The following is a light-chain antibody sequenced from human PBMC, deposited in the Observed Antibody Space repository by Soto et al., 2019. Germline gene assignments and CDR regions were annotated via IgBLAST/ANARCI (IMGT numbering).Light chain of an antibody. CDR3: QQYNKWPLT. CDR2: GAS. V-gene: IGKV3D-15*01. J-gene: IGKJ1*01. CDR1: QSVISSY. Sequence: EIVLTQSPGTLSLSPGEIATLSFSASQSVISSYLAWYQQTPGQAPRLLIYGASTRATGIPVRFSGSASGTEFTLTISSLQSEDFTVYYCQQYNKWPLTFGQGTKVDIK.